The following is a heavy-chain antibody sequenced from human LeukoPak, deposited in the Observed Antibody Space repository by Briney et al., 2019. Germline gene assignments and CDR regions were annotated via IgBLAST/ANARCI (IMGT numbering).Heavy chain of an antibody. D-gene: IGHD1-1*01. Sequence: GGSLRLSCAASGFAFSTNWMLWVRQAPGKGLEWVSSISSSSSHIYYADSVKGRFTISRDNAKNSLYLQMNSLRAEDTAVYYCARVFDLEPYLFDYWGQGTLVTVSS. CDR1: GFAFSTNW. CDR2: ISSSSSHI. J-gene: IGHJ4*02. V-gene: IGHV3-21*01. CDR3: ARVFDLEPYLFDY.